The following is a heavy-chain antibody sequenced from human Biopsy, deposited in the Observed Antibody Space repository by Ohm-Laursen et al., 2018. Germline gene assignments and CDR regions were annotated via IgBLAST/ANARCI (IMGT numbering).Heavy chain of an antibody. J-gene: IGHJ5*02. CDR3: ARGDYFDSNGYFWFDP. CDR1: GYAVNDYF. V-gene: IGHV1-2*02. CDR2: VSPNSGGT. Sequence: ASVKVSCKGSGYAVNDYFLHWLRQAPGQGPEWMGWVSPNSGGTNYAQKFQGRVTMTTDTSTSTVYLELRRLISDDTAVYYCARGDYFDSNGYFWFDPWGQGTLVTVSS. D-gene: IGHD3-22*01.